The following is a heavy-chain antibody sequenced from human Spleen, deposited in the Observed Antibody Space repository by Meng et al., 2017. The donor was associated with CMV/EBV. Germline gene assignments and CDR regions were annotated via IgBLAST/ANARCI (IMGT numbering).Heavy chain of an antibody. J-gene: IGHJ5*02. D-gene: IGHD3-10*01. CDR3: ARDGGYGSGKGWFDP. Sequence: GESLKISCAACGFTFSSYAMHWVRQAPGKGLEWLAVTSYDGSNKYYTDSVKGRFTISRDNSKNTLYLLMIRMRAEDTAVYYCARDGGYGSGKGWFDPWGQGALVTVSS. CDR2: TSYDGSNK. V-gene: IGHV3-30*04. CDR1: GFTFSSYA.